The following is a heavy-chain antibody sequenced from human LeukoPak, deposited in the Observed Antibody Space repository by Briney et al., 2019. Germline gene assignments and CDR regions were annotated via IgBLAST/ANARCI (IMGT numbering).Heavy chain of an antibody. J-gene: IGHJ4*02. CDR2: ISSSGDST. CDR3: ARARYCSSTSCYLDY. D-gene: IGHD2-2*01. CDR1: RFTFNTYA. V-gene: IGHV3-23*01. Sequence: TGGSLRLSCAASRFTFNTYAMSWVRQAPGKGLEWVSGISSSGDSTYYADFVKGRFTISRDNSKNILYLQMNSLRAEDTAVYYCARARYCSSTSCYLDYWGQGTLVTVSS.